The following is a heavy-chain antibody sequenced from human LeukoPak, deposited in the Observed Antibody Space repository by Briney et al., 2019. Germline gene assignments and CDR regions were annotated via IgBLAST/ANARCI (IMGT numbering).Heavy chain of an antibody. CDR1: GFTFSSYS. D-gene: IGHD2-2*01. Sequence: PGGSLRLSCAASGFTFSSYSMNWVRQAPGKGLEWVSSISSSSSYIYYADSVKGRFTISRDNAKNSLYLQMNSLRAEDTAVYYCARLGYCSSTSCLELAFDYWGQGTLVTVSS. CDR3: ARLGYCSSTSCLELAFDY. CDR2: ISSSSSYI. J-gene: IGHJ4*02. V-gene: IGHV3-21*01.